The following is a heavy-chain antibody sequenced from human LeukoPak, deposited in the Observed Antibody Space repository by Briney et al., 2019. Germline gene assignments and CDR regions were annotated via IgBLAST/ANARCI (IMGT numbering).Heavy chain of an antibody. CDR2: ISSSSSYI. Sequence: PGGSLRLSCAASGFTFSSYSMNWVRQAPGKGLEWVSSISSSSSYIYYADSVKGRFTISRDNAKNSLYLQMNSLRAEDTAVYYCARIDSGSYLCDYWGQGTLVTVSS. CDR1: GFTFSSYS. CDR3: ARIDSGSYLCDY. J-gene: IGHJ4*02. V-gene: IGHV3-21*01. D-gene: IGHD1-26*01.